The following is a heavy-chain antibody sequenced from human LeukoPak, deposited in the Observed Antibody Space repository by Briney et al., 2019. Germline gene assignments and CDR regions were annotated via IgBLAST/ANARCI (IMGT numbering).Heavy chain of an antibody. J-gene: IGHJ3*02. CDR1: GFRFSSYW. D-gene: IGHD6-13*01. V-gene: IGHV3-7*01. Sequence: GGSLRLSCADSGFRFSSYWMSWVRQAPRKGREGVANIKQDGSEKYYVDSVKGRFTISRDNAKNSLYLQMNSLRAEDTAVYYCARPGNSWPSDAFDMWGQGTMVTVSS. CDR2: IKQDGSEK. CDR3: ARPGNSWPSDAFDM.